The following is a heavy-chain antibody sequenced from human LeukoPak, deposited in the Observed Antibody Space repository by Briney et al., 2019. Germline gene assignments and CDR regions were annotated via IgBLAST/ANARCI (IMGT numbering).Heavy chain of an antibody. CDR3: AREGEKATVTSAFGY. J-gene: IGHJ4*02. Sequence: GRSLRLSCAASGFIFNINAMSWVRQAPGKGLEWVSGISGGGGDTYYADSVKGRFTISRDNAKNSLYLQMNGLGGEDTAVYYCAREGEKATVTSAFGYWGQGTLVTVSS. CDR2: ISGGGGDT. D-gene: IGHD4-17*01. CDR1: GFIFNINA. V-gene: IGHV3-23*01.